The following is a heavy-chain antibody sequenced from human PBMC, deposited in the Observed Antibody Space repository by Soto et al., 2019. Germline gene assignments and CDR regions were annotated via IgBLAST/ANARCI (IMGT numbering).Heavy chain of an antibody. Sequence: QLQLLESGPGLVRPSETLSLTCSVLDDSISDSRYYWGWIRPSPEKGLEWLGSISHDGHAYYNPPLKSRVTLFADTSRNQFSLKMKSVTVADTALYFCARQVYGDYLGGNWFDPWGQGAPVTVSS. CDR1: DDSISDSRYY. D-gene: IGHD4-17*01. V-gene: IGHV4-39*01. J-gene: IGHJ5*02. CDR2: ISHDGHA. CDR3: ARQVYGDYLGGNWFDP.